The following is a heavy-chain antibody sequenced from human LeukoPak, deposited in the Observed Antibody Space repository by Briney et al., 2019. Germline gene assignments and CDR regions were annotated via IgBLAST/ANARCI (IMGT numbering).Heavy chain of an antibody. Sequence: GGSLRLSCAASGITFSSYSMHWVRQAPGKGLEWVAVISYDGSNKYYADSVKGRFTISRDNSKNTLYLQMNSLRTEDTAIYYCAKEDVVVITIRYFQHWGQGTLVTVSS. J-gene: IGHJ1*01. CDR3: AKEDVVVITIRYFQH. V-gene: IGHV3-30*18. D-gene: IGHD3-22*01. CDR1: GITFSSYS. CDR2: ISYDGSNK.